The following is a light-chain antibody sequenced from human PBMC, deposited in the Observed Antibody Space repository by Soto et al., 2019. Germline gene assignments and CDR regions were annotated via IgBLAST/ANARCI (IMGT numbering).Light chain of an antibody. Sequence: EIVLTQSPGTLSLSPGERATLSCRASQSVSSSYLAWYQQKPGQAPRLLIYGASSRATGIPDRFSGSGSGTDFTLTISILEPEDFAVYYCQQYGSSPYTFGQGPKLEI. CDR2: GAS. CDR1: QSVSSSY. V-gene: IGKV3-20*01. CDR3: QQYGSSPYT. J-gene: IGKJ2*01.